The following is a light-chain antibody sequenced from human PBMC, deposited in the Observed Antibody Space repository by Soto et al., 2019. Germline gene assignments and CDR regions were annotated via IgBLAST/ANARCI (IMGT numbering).Light chain of an antibody. J-gene: IGKJ2*01. Sequence: EIVLTQSPGTLSLSPGERATLSCRASQSVSSSYLAWYQQKPGQAPRVLIHGASSRATGIPDRFSGSGAGTDVTLTISRREPEDFAVYCCQQYGNPPPNAFGQGTKVEIK. V-gene: IGKV3-20*01. CDR3: QQYGNPPPNA. CDR2: GAS. CDR1: QSVSSSY.